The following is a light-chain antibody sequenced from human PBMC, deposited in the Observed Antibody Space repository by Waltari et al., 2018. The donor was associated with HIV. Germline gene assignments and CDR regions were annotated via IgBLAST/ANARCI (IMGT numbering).Light chain of an antibody. V-gene: IGKV3-11*01. CDR1: QCVGYH. J-gene: IGKJ1*01. Sequence: DIVFTQSPGTLSLSPGERAPLSCRASQCVGYHLAWYQQKPGQAPRLLIYGAFRRAADIPARFSGSGSGTDFTLTISSLESEDFAMYYCQQRSKWPTTFGQGTKVEMK. CDR3: QQRSKWPTT. CDR2: GAF.